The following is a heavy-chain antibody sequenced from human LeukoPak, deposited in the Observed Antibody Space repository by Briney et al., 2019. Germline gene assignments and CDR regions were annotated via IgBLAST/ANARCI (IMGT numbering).Heavy chain of an antibody. J-gene: IGHJ4*02. D-gene: IGHD3-10*01. CDR1: GYTFTSYD. CDR2: MNPNSGNT. Sequence: ASVKVSCKASGYTFTSYDINWVRQATGQGLEWMGWMNPNSGNTGYAQKFQGRVTITRNTSISTAYMELSSLRSEDTAVYYCARGSITMVRGVIASSYWGQGTLVTVSS. V-gene: IGHV1-8*03. CDR3: ARGSITMVRGVIASSY.